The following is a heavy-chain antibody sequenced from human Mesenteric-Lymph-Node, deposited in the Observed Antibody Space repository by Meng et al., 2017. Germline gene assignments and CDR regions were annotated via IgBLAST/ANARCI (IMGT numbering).Heavy chain of an antibody. Sequence: GGSLRLSCAASGFTFSSYAMSWVRQAPGKGLEWVSSISSSSSYIYYADSVKGRFTISRDNAKNSLYLQMNSLRAEDTAVYYCARAAAAGTGVDAFDIWGQGTMVTVSS. V-gene: IGHV3-21*01. CDR2: ISSSSSYI. CDR1: GFTFSSYA. CDR3: ARAAAAGTGVDAFDI. J-gene: IGHJ3*02. D-gene: IGHD6-13*01.